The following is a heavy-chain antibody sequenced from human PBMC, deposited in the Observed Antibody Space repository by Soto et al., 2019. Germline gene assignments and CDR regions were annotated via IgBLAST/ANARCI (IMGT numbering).Heavy chain of an antibody. CDR1: GASISSYY. CDR2: LYTSGSG. D-gene: IGHD5-12*01. CDR3: VRDRYSGYDFWFDP. V-gene: IGHV4-4*07. Sequence: PSETLSLTCTVSGASISSYYWSWIRLSAGRGLEWIGRLYTSGSGDYNPSLKSRVTMSADTSKNQFFVKLTSVTAADTAVYYCVRDRYSGYDFWFDPWGQGTLVTVSS. J-gene: IGHJ5*02.